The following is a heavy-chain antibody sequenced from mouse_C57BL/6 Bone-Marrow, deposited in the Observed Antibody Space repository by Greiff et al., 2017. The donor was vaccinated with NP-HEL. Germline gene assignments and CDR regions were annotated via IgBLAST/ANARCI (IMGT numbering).Heavy chain of an antibody. CDR2: IDPSDSYT. CDR1: GYTFTSYW. Sequence: VQLQQPGAELVKPGASVKLSCKASGYTFTSYWMQWVKQRPGQGLEWIGEIDPSDSYTNYNQKFKGKATLTVDTSSSTAYMQLSSLTSEDSAVYYCARGDWARAMDCWGQGTSVTVSS. J-gene: IGHJ4*01. D-gene: IGHD4-1*01. V-gene: IGHV1-50*01. CDR3: ARGDWARAMDC.